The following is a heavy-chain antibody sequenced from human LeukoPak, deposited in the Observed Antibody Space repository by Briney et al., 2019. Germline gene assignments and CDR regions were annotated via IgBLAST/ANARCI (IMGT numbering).Heavy chain of an antibody. CDR2: IRYDGSNK. D-gene: IGHD1-26*01. CDR3: ARAVKWEPGFDP. J-gene: IGHJ5*02. CDR1: GFTFSSYG. V-gene: IGHV3-30*02. Sequence: GGSLRLSCAASGFTFSSYGMHWVRQAPGKGLEWVAFIRYDGSNKYYADSVKGRFTISRDNSKNTLYLQMNSLRAEDTAVYYCARAVKWEPGFDPWGQGTLVTVSS.